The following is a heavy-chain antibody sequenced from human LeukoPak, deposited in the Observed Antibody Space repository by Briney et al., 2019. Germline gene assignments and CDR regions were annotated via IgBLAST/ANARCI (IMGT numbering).Heavy chain of an antibody. J-gene: IGHJ4*02. Sequence: GGSLRLSCAASGFTFSSYWMSWVRQAPGKGLEWVANIYQNGSERDYVDSVKGRFIISRDNAKNSLYLQMNSLRAEDTAVYYCADPGVGYWGQGTLVTVSS. CDR1: GFTFSSYW. CDR2: IYQNGSER. V-gene: IGHV3-7*01. D-gene: IGHD2-8*01. CDR3: ADPGVGY.